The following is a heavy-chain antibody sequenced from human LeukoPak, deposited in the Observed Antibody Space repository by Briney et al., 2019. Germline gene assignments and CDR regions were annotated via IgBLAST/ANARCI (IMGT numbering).Heavy chain of an antibody. J-gene: IGHJ4*02. V-gene: IGHV3-11*04. CDR3: AKSFYSGSGNFEEYFDH. CDR2: ISSYGSTI. Sequence: PGGSLRLSCAASGFAFSDFYMSWLRQAPGKGLEFISCISSYGSTIHYADSVKGRFTISRDNSNNSLYLQMNSLRAEDTAVYYCAKSFYSGSGNFEEYFDHWGQGILVTVSS. D-gene: IGHD3-10*01. CDR1: GFAFSDFY.